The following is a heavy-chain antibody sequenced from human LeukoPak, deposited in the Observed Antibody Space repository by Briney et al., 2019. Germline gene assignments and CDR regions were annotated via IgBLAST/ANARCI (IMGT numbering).Heavy chain of an antibody. CDR3: ARAMTTEANDY. CDR2: ISSSSTTI. J-gene: IGHJ4*02. V-gene: IGHV3-48*01. Sequence: GGSLRLSCAVSGFTFRSYSMNWVRQAPGKGLEWVSYISSSSTTIYYADSVKGRFTISRDNAKNSLYLQMNSLKVEDTAVYYCARAMTTEANDYWGQETLVTVSS. D-gene: IGHD4-11*01. CDR1: GFTFRSYS.